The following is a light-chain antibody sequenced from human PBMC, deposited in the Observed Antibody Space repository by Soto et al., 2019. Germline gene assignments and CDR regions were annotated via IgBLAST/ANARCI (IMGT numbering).Light chain of an antibody. CDR3: QQYNSWPPIT. CDR1: QSVGSRF. J-gene: IGKJ5*01. Sequence: EIALTQSPGTLSLSPGERATLSCRASQSVGSRFLAWYQQKPGQPPRLVIYGASTRATGIPARFSGGGSGTEFTLTISSLQSEDFAVYYCQQYNSWPPITFGQGTRLEIK. CDR2: GAS. V-gene: IGKV3-15*01.